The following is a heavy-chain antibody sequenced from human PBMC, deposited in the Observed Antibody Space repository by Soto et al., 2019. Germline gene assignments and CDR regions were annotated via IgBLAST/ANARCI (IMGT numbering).Heavy chain of an antibody. CDR3: ARLADGGYDFWSGPPGGAFDI. J-gene: IGHJ3*02. V-gene: IGHV4-39*01. CDR1: GGSISSSSYY. CDR2: IYYSGST. Sequence: SETLSLTCTVSGGSISSSSYYWGWIRQPPGKGLEWIGSIYYSGSTYYNPSLKSRVTISVDTSKNQFSLKLSSVTAADTAVYYCARLADGGYDFWSGPPGGAFDIWGQGTMVTVSS. D-gene: IGHD3-3*01.